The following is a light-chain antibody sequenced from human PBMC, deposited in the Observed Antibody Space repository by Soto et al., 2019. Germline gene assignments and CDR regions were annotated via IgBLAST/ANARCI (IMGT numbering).Light chain of an antibody. CDR2: AAS. J-gene: IGKJ5*01. CDR3: QQSYSTLIP. Sequence: DIRMTQSPSSLSASVGGRVTITCRASQSISSYLNWYQQKPGKAPKLLIYAASGLQSGVPSRFSGSGSGTDFTLTISSLQPEDFATYYCQQSYSTLIPFGQGTRLEIK. V-gene: IGKV1-39*01. CDR1: QSISSY.